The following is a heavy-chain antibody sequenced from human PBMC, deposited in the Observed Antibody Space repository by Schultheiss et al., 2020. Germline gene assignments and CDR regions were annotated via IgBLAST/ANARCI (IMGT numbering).Heavy chain of an antibody. D-gene: IGHD2-15*01. V-gene: IGHV3-23*01. J-gene: IGHJ4*02. CDR1: GFTFSNNA. CDR2: MKESGTST. CDR3: AKELRPYCSGGRCFRWPIF. Sequence: GGSLRLSCAASGFTFSNNAMSWVRQAPGKGLEWVSAMKESGTSTYYADSVKGRFTISRDYSKDTLYLQMDSLRDEDTAVYYCAKELRPYCSGGRCFRWPIFGGQGTLVTVSS.